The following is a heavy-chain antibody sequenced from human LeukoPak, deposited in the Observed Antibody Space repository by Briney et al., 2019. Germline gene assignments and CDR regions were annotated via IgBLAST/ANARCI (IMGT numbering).Heavy chain of an antibody. CDR3: ATGSGHAFDI. D-gene: IGHD6-19*01. V-gene: IGHV3-74*01. J-gene: IGHJ3*02. Sequence: GGSLRLSCAASGFTFSSYWMHWIRQAPGRGLVWVSRIHSDGSSTGYADSVKGRFTISRDNAKNTLYLQMNSLRAEDTAVYYCATGSGHAFDIWGQGTMVTVSS. CDR1: GFTFSSYW. CDR2: IHSDGSST.